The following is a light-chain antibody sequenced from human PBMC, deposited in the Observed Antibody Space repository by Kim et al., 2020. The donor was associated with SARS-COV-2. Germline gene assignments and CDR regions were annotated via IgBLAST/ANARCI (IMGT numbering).Light chain of an antibody. CDR3: AAWDDGLSGLYV. CDR1: SSNIGSHY. V-gene: IGLV1-47*01. Sequence: QRGTISWSGSSSNIGSHYVYWYQQLPGMAPKLLIFRNSQRPSGVPDRFSGSKSGTSAALAISGLRSEDDANYFCAAWDDGLSGLYVFGPGNKVTDL. J-gene: IGLJ1*01. CDR2: RNS.